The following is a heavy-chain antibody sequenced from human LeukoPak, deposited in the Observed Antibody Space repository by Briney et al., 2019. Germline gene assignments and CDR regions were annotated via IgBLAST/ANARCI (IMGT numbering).Heavy chain of an antibody. V-gene: IGHV3-30*01. CDR1: GFTFSSYA. D-gene: IGHD5-24*01. J-gene: IGHJ4*02. Sequence: PGRSLRLSCAASGFTFSSYAMHWVRQAPGKGLEWVAVISYDGSNKYYADSVKGRFTISRDNSKNTLYLQMNSLRAEDTAVYYCASDGRMATIYGSFDYWDQGTLVTVSS. CDR2: ISYDGSNK. CDR3: ASDGRMATIYGSFDY.